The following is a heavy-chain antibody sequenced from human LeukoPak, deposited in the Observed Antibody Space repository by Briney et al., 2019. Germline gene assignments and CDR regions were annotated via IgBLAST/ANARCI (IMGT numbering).Heavy chain of an antibody. D-gene: IGHD3-22*01. CDR3: AKDITMIPS. CDR2: ISGSGGST. J-gene: IGHJ4*02. CDR1: GGSFSGYY. Sequence: PSETLSLTCAVYGGSFSGYYWSWVRQAPGKGLEWVSAISGSGGSTYYADSVKGRFTISRDNSKNTLYLQMNSLRAEDTAVYYCAKDITMIPSWGQGTLVTVSS. V-gene: IGHV3-23*01.